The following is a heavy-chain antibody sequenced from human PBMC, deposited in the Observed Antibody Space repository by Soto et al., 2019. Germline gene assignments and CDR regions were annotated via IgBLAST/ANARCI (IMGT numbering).Heavy chain of an antibody. Sequence: GGSLRLSCAASGFTFSSYGMHWVRQAPGKGLEWVAVISYDGSNKYYADSVKGRFTISRDNSKNTLYLQMNSLRAEDTAVYYCEKLGDYKPDDYWGQGTLVTVSS. V-gene: IGHV3-30*18. CDR3: EKLGDYKPDDY. D-gene: IGHD4-4*01. J-gene: IGHJ4*02. CDR1: GFTFSSYG. CDR2: ISYDGSNK.